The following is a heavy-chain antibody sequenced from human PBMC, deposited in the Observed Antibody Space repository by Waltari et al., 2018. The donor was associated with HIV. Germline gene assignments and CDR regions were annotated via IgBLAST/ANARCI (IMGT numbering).Heavy chain of an antibody. V-gene: IGHV1-2*02. D-gene: IGHD3-9*01. CDR1: GYKFTGYS. J-gene: IGHJ4*02. CDR3: ARRIDPPAFFKPTRHFDI. Sequence: LVQSGAEFGKPGASVRVYCNAYGYKFTGYSVHRVRQAPGLGFEWLGCRDLNSCESKTPRAFRRRVALSTATSIRAADMTLLRLTSHDTAMYCCARRIDPPAFFKPTRHFDIWGQGTPVTVSS. CDR2: RDLNSCES.